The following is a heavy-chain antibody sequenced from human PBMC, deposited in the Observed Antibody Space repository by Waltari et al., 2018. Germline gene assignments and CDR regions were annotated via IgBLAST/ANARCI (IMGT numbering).Heavy chain of an antibody. J-gene: IGHJ5*02. CDR3: ARDGEQWLVRGNWFDP. CDR2: IYYSGST. CDR1: GGSISSGGYY. Sequence: QVQLQESGPGLVKPSQTLSLTCTVSGGSISSGGYYWSWIRQHPGKGLEWIGYIYYSGSTYSNPSLKSLVTISVDTSKNQFSLKLSSVTAADTAVYYCARDGEQWLVRGNWFDPWGQGTLVTVSS. V-gene: IGHV4-31*01. D-gene: IGHD6-19*01.